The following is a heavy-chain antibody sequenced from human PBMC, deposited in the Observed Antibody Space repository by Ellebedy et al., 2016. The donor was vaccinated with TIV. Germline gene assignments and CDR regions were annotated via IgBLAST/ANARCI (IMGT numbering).Heavy chain of an antibody. D-gene: IGHD2/OR15-2a*01. CDR3: ARTSTSLYYSPFDF. CDR2: VSYTGGT. Sequence: MPSETLSLTCTVFGGSISSDNWSWIRQPLGKGLEWIGYVSYTGGTNSNPSLRSRVTISIDTSKNQFSLKLTSVTAADTAVYYCARTSTSLYYSPFDFWGPGTLVTVSS. CDR1: GGSISSDN. V-gene: IGHV4-59*08. J-gene: IGHJ4*02.